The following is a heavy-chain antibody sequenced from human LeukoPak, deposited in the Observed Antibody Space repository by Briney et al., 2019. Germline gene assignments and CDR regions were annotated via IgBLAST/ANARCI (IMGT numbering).Heavy chain of an antibody. CDR3: ARYIAVAGKDFDY. Sequence: ASVKVSCKASGYTFVTHGISWVRQAPGQGLEWMGWISSYNGNTNYAQKFQGRVTMTTDTSTSTAYMELRSLRSDDTAVYYCARYIAVAGKDFDYWGQGTLVTVSS. D-gene: IGHD6-19*01. CDR1: GYTFVTHG. V-gene: IGHV1-18*01. J-gene: IGHJ4*02. CDR2: ISSYNGNT.